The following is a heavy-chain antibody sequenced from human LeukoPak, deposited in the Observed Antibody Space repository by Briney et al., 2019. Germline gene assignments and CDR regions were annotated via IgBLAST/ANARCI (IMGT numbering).Heavy chain of an antibody. CDR3: WRVGSSGWYVHPTLDY. D-gene: IGHD6-19*01. Sequence: ASVKVSCKASGYTFTGYNMHWVRQAPEQGLEWMGWINPNNGDTNNAQKFQGSVTETRDTSISTPYIDLCSHRSADTSLYYFWRVGSSGWYVHPTLDYWGQGTLVTVSS. V-gene: IGHV1-2*02. CDR2: INPNNGDT. J-gene: IGHJ4*02. CDR1: GYTFTGYN.